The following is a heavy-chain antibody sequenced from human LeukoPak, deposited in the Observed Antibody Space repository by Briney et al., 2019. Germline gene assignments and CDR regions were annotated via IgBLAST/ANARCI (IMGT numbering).Heavy chain of an antibody. CDR3: AKSAYGGYYVEDSFDY. D-gene: IGHD3-22*01. V-gene: IGHV3-23*01. Sequence: GGSLRLSCAASGFTFSSYAMIWVRQAPGKGLEWVSGITGIGGSTYYADSVRGRFTISRDNSENTLYLQMNSLRAEDTAVYYCAKSAYGGYYVEDSFDYWGQGTLDTVSS. CDR2: ITGIGGST. J-gene: IGHJ4*02. CDR1: GFTFSSYA.